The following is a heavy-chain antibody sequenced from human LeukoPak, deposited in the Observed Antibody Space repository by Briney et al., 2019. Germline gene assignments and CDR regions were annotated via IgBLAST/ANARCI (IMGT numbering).Heavy chain of an antibody. CDR1: GYTFTGHY. V-gene: IGHV1-46*01. J-gene: IGHJ3*02. D-gene: IGHD3-22*01. CDR3: ARDRITMKVVPGSDAFDI. Sequence: GASVKVSCKASGYTFTGHYIHWVRQAPGQGPEWMGIIDPSGGSTSYAQNFQGRVTMTRDTSTTTVYMELGSLRSEDTAVYYCARDRITMKVVPGSDAFDIWGQGTMVIVSS. CDR2: IDPSGGST.